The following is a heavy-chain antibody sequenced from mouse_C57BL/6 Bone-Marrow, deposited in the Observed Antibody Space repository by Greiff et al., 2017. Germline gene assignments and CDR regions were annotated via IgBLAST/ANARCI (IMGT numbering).Heavy chain of an antibody. Sequence: EVQLVESGGGLVQPKGSLKLSCAASGFSFNTYAMNWVRQAPGKGVEWVARIRSKSNNYATYYDDSGKDRFTISRDDSESMIYLQMNNLKAEDRARYYGVRHGGWGTGTTVTASS. J-gene: IGHJ1*03. CDR1: GFSFNTYA. V-gene: IGHV10-1*01. CDR3: VRHGG. CDR2: IRSKSNNYAT.